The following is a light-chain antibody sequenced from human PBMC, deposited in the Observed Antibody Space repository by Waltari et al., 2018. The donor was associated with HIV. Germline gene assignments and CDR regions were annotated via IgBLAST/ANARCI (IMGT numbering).Light chain of an antibody. Sequence: QSALTQPRSVSWSPGQSVNISCTGTSSDVGGSTYVSLYQPNPGQAPRLMIYAVNRRPSGGPGRFSGAKSGDTASLTISGLQAEDEADYYCCSYAGSYTYVFGTGTEVTVL. V-gene: IGLV2-11*01. CDR1: SSDVGGSTY. J-gene: IGLJ1*01. CDR2: AVN. CDR3: CSYAGSYTYV.